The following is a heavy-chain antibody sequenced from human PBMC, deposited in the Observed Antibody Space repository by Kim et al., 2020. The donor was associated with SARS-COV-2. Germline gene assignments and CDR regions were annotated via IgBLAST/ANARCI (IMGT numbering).Heavy chain of an antibody. V-gene: IGHV4-59*08. Sequence: SETLSLTCTVSGGSISDHYWSWIRQPPGKGLEWIGYLYYSGSTNYNPYLKSGVTISVDTSGHQMSLNLSSVTAADTAIYYCASDDISGDGMEVWGQGAT. CDR3: ASDDISGDGMEV. CDR1: GGSISDHY. D-gene: IGHD3-22*01. CDR2: LYYSGST. J-gene: IGHJ6*02.